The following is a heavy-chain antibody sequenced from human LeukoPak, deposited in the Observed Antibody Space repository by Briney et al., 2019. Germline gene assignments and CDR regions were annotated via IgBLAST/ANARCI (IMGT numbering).Heavy chain of an antibody. V-gene: IGHV3-30-3*02. D-gene: IGHD3-22*01. Sequence: GGSLRLSCAASGFTFSSYAMHWVRQAPGKGLEWVAVISYDGSNKYYADSVKGRFTISRDNSKNTLYLQMNSLRAEDTAVYYCAKSYYDSTALGYWGQGTLVTVSS. CDR2: ISYDGSNK. CDR1: GFTFSSYA. J-gene: IGHJ4*02. CDR3: AKSYYDSTALGY.